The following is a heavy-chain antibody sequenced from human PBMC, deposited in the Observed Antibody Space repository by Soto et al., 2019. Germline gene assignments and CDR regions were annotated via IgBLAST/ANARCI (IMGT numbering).Heavy chain of an antibody. CDR1: GGSISSCY. V-gene: IGHV4-59*01. CDR3: ARTKNVLLWFGESLWFDP. D-gene: IGHD3-10*01. J-gene: IGHJ5*02. Sequence: SETLSLTCTVSGGSISSCYWSWIRQPPGKGLEWIGYIYYSGSTNYNPSLKSRVTISVDTSKSQFSLKLSSVTAADTAVYYCARTKNVLLWFGESLWFDPWGQGTLVTVSS. CDR2: IYYSGST.